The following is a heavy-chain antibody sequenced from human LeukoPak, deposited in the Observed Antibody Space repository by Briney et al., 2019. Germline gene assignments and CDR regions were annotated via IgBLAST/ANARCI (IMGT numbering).Heavy chain of an antibody. J-gene: IGHJ6*03. Sequence: ASVKVSCKASRYTFTSYAMDWVRQAPGRGLEWMGWTNTNTGNPTYAQGFTGRFVFSLDTSVSTAYLQINTLKAEDTAVYYCARPELRWSAYYYMDVWGKGTTVTVSS. CDR1: RYTFTSYA. CDR3: ARPELRWSAYYYMDV. D-gene: IGHD4-23*01. V-gene: IGHV7-4-1*02. CDR2: TNTNTGNP.